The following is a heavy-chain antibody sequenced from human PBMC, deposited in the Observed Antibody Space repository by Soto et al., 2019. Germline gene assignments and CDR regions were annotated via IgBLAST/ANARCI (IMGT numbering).Heavy chain of an antibody. V-gene: IGHV1-3*01. D-gene: IGHD3-3*01. Sequence: ASVKVSCKASGYTFTSYAMHWVRQAPGQRLEWMGWINAGNGNTKYSQKFQGRVTITRDTSASTAYMELSSLRSEDTAVYYCARAEERFLEWLLSRYDYWGQGTLVTVSS. CDR1: GYTFTSYA. CDR3: ARAEERFLEWLLSRYDY. J-gene: IGHJ4*02. CDR2: INAGNGNT.